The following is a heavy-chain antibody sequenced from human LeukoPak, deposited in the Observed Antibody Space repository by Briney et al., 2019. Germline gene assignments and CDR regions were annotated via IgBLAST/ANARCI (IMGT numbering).Heavy chain of an antibody. CDR1: GGSFSGYF. CDR2: VKHSGRT. V-gene: IGHV4-34*01. J-gene: IGHJ4*02. Sequence: SETLSLTCAVYGGSFSGYFWSWIRQPPGKGLEWIGEVKHSGRTNYNPSLKSRVTISVDTSKNQFSLNLRSVTAADTAVYYCARGQFQRDYWGQGTLVTVSS. CDR3: ARGQFQRDY.